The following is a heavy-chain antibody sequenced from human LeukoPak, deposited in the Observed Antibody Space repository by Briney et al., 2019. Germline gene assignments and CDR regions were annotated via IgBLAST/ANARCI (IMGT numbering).Heavy chain of an antibody. J-gene: IGHJ4*02. CDR1: GFTFSSYA. V-gene: IGHV3-23*01. Sequence: GGSLRLSCAASGFTFSSYAMSWVRQAPGKGLEWVSAISGSGGSTYYADSVKGRFTISRDNSKNTLYLQMNSLRAEDTAVYYCAAFMVRGVIVEGYWGQGTLVTVSS. CDR2: ISGSGGST. CDR3: AAFMVRGVIVEGY. D-gene: IGHD3-10*01.